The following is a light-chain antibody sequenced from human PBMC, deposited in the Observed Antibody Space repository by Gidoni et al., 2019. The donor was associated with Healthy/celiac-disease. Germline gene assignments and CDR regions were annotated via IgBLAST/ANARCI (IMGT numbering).Light chain of an antibody. CDR1: SIDVGGYNY. CDR2: EVS. J-gene: IGLJ2*01. Sequence: QSALTQPPSASGAPGRSVTISCTGTSIDVGGYNYVSWYQQHPGKAPKLMIYEVSKRPSGVPARFSGSKSGNTASLTVSVLQAEDEADYYCSSYAGSNIYVVFGGGTKLTVL. CDR3: SSYAGSNIYVV. V-gene: IGLV2-8*01.